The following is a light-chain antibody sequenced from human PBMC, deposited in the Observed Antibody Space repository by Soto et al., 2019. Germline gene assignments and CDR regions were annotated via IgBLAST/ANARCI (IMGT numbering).Light chain of an antibody. Sequence: EIVLTQSPGTLSLSPGERATLSCRASQSVSSSYLAWYQQKPGQAPRLVIYSASSRATGIPDRFSGSGSETDFTLTISRLEPEDFAVYFCQQYGRSPYTFGQGTKLEIK. CDR2: SAS. V-gene: IGKV3-20*01. CDR1: QSVSSSY. CDR3: QQYGRSPYT. J-gene: IGKJ2*01.